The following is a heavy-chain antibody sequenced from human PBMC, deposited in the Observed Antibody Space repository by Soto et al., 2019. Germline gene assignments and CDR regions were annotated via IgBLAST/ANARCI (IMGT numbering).Heavy chain of an antibody. Sequence: ASVKVSCKASGYTFTSYDIDWVRQATGQGLEWMGWMSPNSGNTGYAQKFQGRVTMTRNTSISTAYMELSSLRSEDTAVYYCARNTGATINWFDPWGQGTQVTVSS. J-gene: IGHJ5*02. CDR3: ARNTGATINWFDP. CDR2: MSPNSGNT. CDR1: GYTFTSYD. V-gene: IGHV1-8*01. D-gene: IGHD1-26*01.